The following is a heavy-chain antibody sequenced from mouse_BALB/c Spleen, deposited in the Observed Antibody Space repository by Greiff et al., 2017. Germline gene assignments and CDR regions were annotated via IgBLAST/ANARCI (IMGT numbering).Heavy chain of an antibody. J-gene: IGHJ3*01. CDR2: INPSNGRT. D-gene: IGHD2-4*01. Sequence: QVQLQQPGAELVKPGASVKLSCKASGYTFTSYWMHWVKQRPGQGLEWIGEINPSNGRTNYNEKFKSKATLTVDKSSSTAYMQLSSLTSEDSAVYYCAKGDTMITTTIAYWGQGTLVTVSA. V-gene: IGHV1S81*02. CDR3: AKGDTMITTTIAY. CDR1: GYTFTSYW.